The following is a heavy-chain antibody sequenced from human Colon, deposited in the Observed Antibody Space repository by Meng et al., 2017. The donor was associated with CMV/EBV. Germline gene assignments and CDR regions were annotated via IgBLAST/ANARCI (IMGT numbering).Heavy chain of an antibody. CDR3: ARDATSCSGGTCYFLGMDV. V-gene: IGHV4-59*13. CDR2: IYYTGSV. CDR1: GDSISTYY. J-gene: IGHJ6*02. Sequence: SQTLSLTCTVAGDSISTYYWTWIRQSPGKGLEWIGNIYYTGSVKYNPSLESRVTISGDTSKNQFSLKLRSVTAADTAVYYCARDATSCSGGTCYFLGMDVWGQGTTVTVSS. D-gene: IGHD2-15*01.